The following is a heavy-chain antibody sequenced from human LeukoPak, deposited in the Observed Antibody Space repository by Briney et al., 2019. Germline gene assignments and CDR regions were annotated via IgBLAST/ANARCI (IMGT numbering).Heavy chain of an antibody. CDR1: GFTFSTYA. V-gene: IGHV3-23*01. Sequence: GESLRLSCAASGFTFSTYAMSWVRQAPGKGLEWVSLIGGSDGRTRYADSVKGRFTISRDNSKNTLYLQMNSLRAEDTAVYYCAKDSSSYDWGYMDVWGKGTTVTISS. D-gene: IGHD3-22*01. J-gene: IGHJ6*03. CDR2: IGGSDGRT. CDR3: AKDSSSYDWGYMDV.